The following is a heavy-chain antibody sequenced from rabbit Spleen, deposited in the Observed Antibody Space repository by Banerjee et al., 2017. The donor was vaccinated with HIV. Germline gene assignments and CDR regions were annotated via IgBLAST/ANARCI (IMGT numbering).Heavy chain of an antibody. Sequence: QSLEESGGDLVKPGASLTLTCTASGFSFSSSYYMCWVRQAPGKGLEYIACIYGGFSGSTYYASWAKGRFTISRTSSTTVTLQMTSLTAADTATYFCARGSATMTMVITGFYFNLWGQGTLVTVS. CDR3: ARGSATMTMVITGFYFNL. D-gene: IGHD2-1*01. J-gene: IGHJ4*01. CDR1: GFSFSSSYY. V-gene: IGHV1S40*01. CDR2: IYGGFSGST.